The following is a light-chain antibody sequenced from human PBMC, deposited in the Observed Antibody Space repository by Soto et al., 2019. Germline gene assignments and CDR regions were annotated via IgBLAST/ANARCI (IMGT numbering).Light chain of an antibody. Sequence: EIVLTQSPGTLSLSPGDRAALSCRASETVSSDFLAWYQQKPGQAPRLLIYAASSRATGIPDRFSGTRSERDFTLTISGLEPQDFAVYYCLKYGRSPGWTVGPGTKGDIK. J-gene: IGKJ1*01. CDR3: LKYGRSPGWT. CDR2: AAS. CDR1: ETVSSDF. V-gene: IGKV3-20*01.